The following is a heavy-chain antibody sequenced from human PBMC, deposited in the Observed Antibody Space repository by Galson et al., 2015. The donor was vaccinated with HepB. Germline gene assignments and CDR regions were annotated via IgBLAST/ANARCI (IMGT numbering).Heavy chain of an antibody. CDR1: GFTFNNYT. Sequence: SLRLSCAGSGFTFNNYTMNWIRQSPVKGLEWVAAISRSSRYTYYADSVRGRFTVSRDNSQNSLFLQMHSLRAGDTGVFFCVRGGYGDYGPYYYSPMDVWGEGTTVTVSS. J-gene: IGHJ6*03. CDR2: ISRSSRYT. CDR3: VRGGYGDYGPYYYSPMDV. V-gene: IGHV3-21*01. D-gene: IGHD4-17*01.